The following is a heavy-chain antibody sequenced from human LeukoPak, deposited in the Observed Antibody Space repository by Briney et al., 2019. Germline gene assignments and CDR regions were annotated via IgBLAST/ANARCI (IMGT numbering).Heavy chain of an antibody. CDR2: VSYSGST. D-gene: IGHD3-10*01. V-gene: IGHV4-59*01. CDR3: ARDQGTWWSDS. CDR1: GGSIGNYY. J-gene: IGHJ5*01. Sequence: SETLSLTCTVSGGSIGNYYWSWIRQPPGKGLEWLGSVSYSGSTDHNSSLKSRVTLSVDTSKKQFSLKLSSVTAADTALYYCARDQGTWWSDSWGQGILVTVSS.